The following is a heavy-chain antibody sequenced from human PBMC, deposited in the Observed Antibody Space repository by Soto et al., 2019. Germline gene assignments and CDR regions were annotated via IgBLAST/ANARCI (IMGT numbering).Heavy chain of an antibody. CDR3: ATMYHHAPGWFDP. J-gene: IGHJ5*02. D-gene: IGHD2-8*01. CDR1: GGSISSISYY. Sequence: SETLSLTCTVSGGSISSISYYWGWIRQPPGKGLEWIGSLYFSGSTYYNPSFKSRVTISVDTSKNQFSLKLSSVTAADTAVFYCATMYHHAPGWFDPWCQGVLVTLSS. V-gene: IGHV4-39*01. CDR2: LYFSGST.